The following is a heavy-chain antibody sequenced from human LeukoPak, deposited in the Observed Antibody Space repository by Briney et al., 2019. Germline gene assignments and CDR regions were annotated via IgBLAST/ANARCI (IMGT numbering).Heavy chain of an antibody. CDR1: GGSTSSSSYY. V-gene: IGHV4-39*01. Sequence: PSETLSLTCTVSGGSTSSSSYYWGWIRQPPGKGLEWIGSTYYSGSAYYNPSLKSRVTISVDTSKNQFSLKLSSVTAADTAVYYCASLGGALAGYYFDYWGQGTLVIVSS. CDR3: ASLGGALAGYYFDY. J-gene: IGHJ4*02. CDR2: TYYSGSA. D-gene: IGHD3-9*01.